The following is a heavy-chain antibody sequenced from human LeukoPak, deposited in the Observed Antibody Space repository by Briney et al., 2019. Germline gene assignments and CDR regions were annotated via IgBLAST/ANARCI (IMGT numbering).Heavy chain of an antibody. CDR1: GFTFRSHD. CDR2: ISASGGST. V-gene: IGHV3-23*01. CDR3: VREGPRGLAFDI. D-gene: IGHD3/OR15-3a*01. J-gene: IGHJ3*02. Sequence: GGSLRLSCAASGFTFRSHDMSWVRQAPGKGLEWVSGISASGGSTFYADSVKGRFTISRDNSKNTLYLQMNGLRVEDTAVYYCVREGPRGLAFDIWGQGTMVTVSS.